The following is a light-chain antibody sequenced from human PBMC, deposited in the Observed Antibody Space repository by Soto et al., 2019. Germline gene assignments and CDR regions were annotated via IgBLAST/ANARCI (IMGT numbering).Light chain of an antibody. Sequence: SYELTQPPSVSVAPGKTARITCGGNNIGSKSGHWYQQKPGQAPVLVIYYDSDRPSWIPERFSGSNSGNTATLTISRVEAGDEDDYYCQVWDSSSDHRVFGGGTKLTVL. CDR2: YDS. V-gene: IGLV3-21*04. CDR1: NIGSKS. CDR3: QVWDSSSDHRV. J-gene: IGLJ2*01.